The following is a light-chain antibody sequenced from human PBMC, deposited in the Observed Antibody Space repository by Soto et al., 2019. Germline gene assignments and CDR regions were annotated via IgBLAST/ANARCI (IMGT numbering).Light chain of an antibody. V-gene: IGKV3-20*01. Sequence: EIVLTQSPGTLSLSPGERATLSCRASQSVSSSYLAWYQQKPGQAPRLPIYGASSRATGIPARFSGSGSGPDFSLTIRRLEPEDFAVYYCQQYGSSPRTFGQGTKVDIK. CDR2: GAS. CDR3: QQYGSSPRT. CDR1: QSVSSSY. J-gene: IGKJ1*01.